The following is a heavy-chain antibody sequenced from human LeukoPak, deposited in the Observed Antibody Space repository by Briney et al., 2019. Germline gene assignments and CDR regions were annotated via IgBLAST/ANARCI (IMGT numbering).Heavy chain of an antibody. V-gene: IGHV4-59*11. D-gene: IGHD5-18*01. CDR2: ISDSGST. CDR3: RVSYGGEYLFDY. J-gene: IGHJ4*02. CDR1: GGSLSTHH. Sequence: PSETLSLTCVVSGGSLSTHHWSWIRQSPGRGLEWIGYISDSGSTNYNPSLKSRVTISVDTSKNQFSLMLSSVTAADTAVYYCRVSYGGEYLFDYWGQGTLVTVSS.